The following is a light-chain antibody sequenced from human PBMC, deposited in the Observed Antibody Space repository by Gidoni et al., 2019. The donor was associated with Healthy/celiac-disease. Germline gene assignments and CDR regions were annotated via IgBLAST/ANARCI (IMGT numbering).Light chain of an antibody. CDR3: QQYYSTFCT. CDR2: WAS. Sequence: DIAMTQSPYSLAVSLGERTTINCKSRQSVLYSYNNKNYLAWYQQKPGQPPKLLIYWASTRESGVPDRFSGSGSGTDCTLTISCLQAEDVAVYYCQQYYSTFCTFGQGTKLEIK. V-gene: IGKV4-1*01. J-gene: IGKJ2*02. CDR1: QSVLYSYNNKNY.